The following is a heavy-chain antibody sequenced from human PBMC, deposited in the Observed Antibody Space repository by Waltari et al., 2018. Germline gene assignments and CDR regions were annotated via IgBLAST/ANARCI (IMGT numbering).Heavy chain of an antibody. J-gene: IGHJ4*02. D-gene: IGHD2-2*01. CDR2: IYYMGST. Sequence: QLQLQESGPGLVKPSETLSLTCTVSGGSISSSSYYWGWVRQTPGKGLEWIWRIYYMGSTYYNPSLKSRVTISVDTSKTQFSLRVSSVTAADTAVFYCARMVRGYCSSTSCHTDHWGQGTLVTVSS. CDR1: GGSISSSSYY. CDR3: ARMVRGYCSSTSCHTDH. V-gene: IGHV4-39*07.